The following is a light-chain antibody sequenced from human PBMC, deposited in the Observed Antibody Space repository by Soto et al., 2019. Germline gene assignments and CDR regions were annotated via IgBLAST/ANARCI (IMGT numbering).Light chain of an antibody. CDR2: GAS. CDR1: QSVSSNY. J-gene: IGKJ1*01. V-gene: IGKV3-20*01. Sequence: EIVLTQSPGTLSLSPGERATLSCRASQSVSSNYLAWYRRKPGQAPRLLIYGASNRATDIPGRFSGSGSGTDFTLTITRLEPEDSAVYYCQQYGSSPQTFGPGTRVEIK. CDR3: QQYGSSPQT.